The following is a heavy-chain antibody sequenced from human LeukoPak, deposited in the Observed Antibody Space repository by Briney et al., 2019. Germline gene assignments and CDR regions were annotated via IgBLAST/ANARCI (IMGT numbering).Heavy chain of an antibody. CDR2: ISSSSSYI. J-gene: IGHJ4*02. Sequence: NSGGSLRLSGAASGFTFSSYSMNWVRQAPGKGLEWVSSISSSSSYIYYADSVKGRFTISRDNAKNSLYLQMNSLRAEDTAVYYCPISEIAVDRVVGSFDYWGQGTLVTVSS. V-gene: IGHV3-21*01. D-gene: IGHD3-3*01. CDR3: PISEIAVDRVVGSFDY. CDR1: GFTFSSYS.